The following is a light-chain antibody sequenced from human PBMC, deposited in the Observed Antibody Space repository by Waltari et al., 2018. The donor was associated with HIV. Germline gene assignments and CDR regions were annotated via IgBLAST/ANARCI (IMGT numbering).Light chain of an antibody. V-gene: IGKV3-20*01. J-gene: IGKJ1*01. CDR1: QSVRSTS. Sequence: EIVLTQSPGTLSVSPGERATPTCRASQSVRSTSLAWYQQKPGQAPRLLIYGASSRATGFPDRFSGSGSGTDFTLTISRLEPEDFAVYYCQQCGNSPWTFGQGTKVEIK. CDR2: GAS. CDR3: QQCGNSPWT.